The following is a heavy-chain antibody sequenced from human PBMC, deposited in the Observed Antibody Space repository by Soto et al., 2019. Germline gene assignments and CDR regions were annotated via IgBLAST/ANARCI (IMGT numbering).Heavy chain of an antibody. D-gene: IGHD3-22*01. CDR2: INPSGGST. V-gene: IGHV3-23*01. J-gene: IGHJ4*02. CDR3: AKGTNYYGIFDC. CDR1: GFTFKTYA. Sequence: PGGSLRLSCAASGFTFKTYAMSWVRQAPGKGLEWVTTINPSGGSTYYPDSVKGRFTISRDNSKDTLYLQMDSLRADDTAVYYCAKGTNYYGIFDCWGQGTLVTVSS.